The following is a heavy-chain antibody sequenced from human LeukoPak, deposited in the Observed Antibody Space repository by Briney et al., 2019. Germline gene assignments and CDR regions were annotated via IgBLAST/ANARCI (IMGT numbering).Heavy chain of an antibody. D-gene: IGHD5-18*01. CDR3: ARDVAPNSYGDRFDY. CDR2: ISSSSSYI. CDR1: GFTFSSYS. J-gene: IGHJ4*02. Sequence: PGGSLRLSCAASGFTFSSYSMNWVRQAPGKGLEWVSSISSSSSYIYYADSVKGRFTISRDNAKNSLYLQMNSLRAEDTAVYYCARDVAPNSYGDRFDYWGQGTLVTVSS. V-gene: IGHV3-21*01.